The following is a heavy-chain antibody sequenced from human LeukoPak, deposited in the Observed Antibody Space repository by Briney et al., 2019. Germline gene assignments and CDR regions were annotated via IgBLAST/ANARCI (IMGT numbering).Heavy chain of an antibody. V-gene: IGHV1-69*13. CDR2: IIPIFGTA. CDR3: ARGALLKRIIMVRGDANVFDI. J-gene: IGHJ3*02. D-gene: IGHD3-10*01. CDR1: GGTFTSYA. Sequence: SVKVSCKASGGTFTSYAISWVRQAPGQGLEWMGGIIPIFGTANYAQKFQGRVTITADESTSTAYMELSSLRSEDTAVYYCARGALLKRIIMVRGDANVFDIWGQGTMVTVSS.